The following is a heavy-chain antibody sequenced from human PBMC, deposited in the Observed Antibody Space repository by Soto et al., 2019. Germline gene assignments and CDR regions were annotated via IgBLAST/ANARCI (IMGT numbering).Heavy chain of an antibody. CDR3: ARGYNSDSIQRARAFDI. CDR1: GGTFSSYA. CDR2: IIPIFGTA. J-gene: IGHJ3*02. Sequence: SVKVSCNASGGTFSSYAISWVRQAPGQGLEWMGGIIPIFGTANYAQKFQGRVTITADESTSTAYMELSSLRSEDTAVYYCARGYNSDSIQRARAFDIGGQGTMVTV. V-gene: IGHV1-69*13. D-gene: IGHD3-22*01.